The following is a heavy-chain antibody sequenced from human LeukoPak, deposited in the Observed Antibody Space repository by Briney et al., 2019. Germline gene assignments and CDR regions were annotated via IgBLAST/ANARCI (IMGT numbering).Heavy chain of an antibody. J-gene: IGHJ3*02. D-gene: IGHD5-18*01. V-gene: IGHV1-69*13. CDR1: GGTFSSYA. CDR3: ARDGYSYGWRPPYDAFDI. Sequence: VAPVKVSCKASGGTFSSYAISWVRQAPGQGLEWMGGIIPIFGTANYAQKFQGRVTITADESTSTAYMELSSLRSEDTAVYYCARDGYSYGWRPPYDAFDIWGQGTMVTVSS. CDR2: IIPIFGTA.